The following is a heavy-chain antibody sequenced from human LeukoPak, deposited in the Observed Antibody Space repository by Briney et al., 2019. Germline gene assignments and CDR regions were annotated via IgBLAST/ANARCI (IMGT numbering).Heavy chain of an antibody. CDR2: IYYSGST. D-gene: IGHD1-26*01. Sequence: SQTLSPTSTLDARSLSSQYCSWTRQPHGNVMEWIGYIYYSGSTNYSPSLKSRVTISVYTSKNQCSLMLTSVTAADTAVYYCARVNSRVGFLFDHWGLGTLVTVSS. J-gene: IGHJ4*02. CDR1: ARSLSSQY. V-gene: IGHV4-59*11. CDR3: ARVNSRVGFLFDH.